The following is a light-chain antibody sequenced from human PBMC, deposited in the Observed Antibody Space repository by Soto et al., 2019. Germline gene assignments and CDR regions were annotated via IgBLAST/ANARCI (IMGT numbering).Light chain of an antibody. V-gene: IGLV3-1*01. J-gene: IGLJ1*01. CDR1: KLGDRY. CDR3: QAWDNTSPYV. Sequence: SYELTQPPSVSVSPGQTASITCSGEKLGDRYASWYQQKPGQSPVLVIYQDNKRPSGIPERFSGSNSGNTATLTISGTQAVDEADYSCQAWDNTSPYVFGTGTKLTVL. CDR2: QDN.